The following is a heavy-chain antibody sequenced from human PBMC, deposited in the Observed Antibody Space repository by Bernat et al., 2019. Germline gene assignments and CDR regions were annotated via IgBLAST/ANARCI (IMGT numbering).Heavy chain of an antibody. D-gene: IGHD1-14*01. CDR1: GFTFTSYW. J-gene: IGHJ4*02. Sequence: EVQLVDSGGGLVQPGGSLRLSCAASGFTFTSYWMSWVRQAPGKGLKWVATIKPDGSEKYSVNSVTGRFTITRNNAVNSLYLHMNTLGAVVTSVEYCATYHPFHYWGQGTLVTVSS. CDR2: IKPDGSEK. CDR3: ATYHPFHY. V-gene: IGHV3-7*03.